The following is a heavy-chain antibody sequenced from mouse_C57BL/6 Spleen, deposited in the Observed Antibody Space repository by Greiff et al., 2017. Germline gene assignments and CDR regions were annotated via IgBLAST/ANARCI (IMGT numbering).Heavy chain of an antibody. D-gene: IGHD2-4*01. CDR2: SSSGSSTI. V-gene: IGHV5-17*01. J-gene: IGHJ3*01. CDR1: GFTFSDYG. Sequence: EVKLMESGGGLVKPGGSLKLSCAASGFTFSDYGMHWVRQAPEKGLEWVAYSSSGSSTIYYADTVKGRFTISRDNAKNTLFLQMTSLRSEDTAMYYCAPYYDYDEEFAYWGQGTLVTVSA. CDR3: APYYDYDEEFAY.